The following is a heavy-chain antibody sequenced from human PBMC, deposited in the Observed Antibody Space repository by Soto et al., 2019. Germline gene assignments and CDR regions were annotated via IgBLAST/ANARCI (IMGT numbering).Heavy chain of an antibody. CDR3: AKDSWTTGTSRRAFDI. D-gene: IGHD1-1*01. Sequence: GGSLRLSCAASGFTFSSYTMNWVRQAPGKGLEWVSVISGSGGITYYADSVKGRFTISRDNSKNTLYLQMNSLRGEDTALYYCAKDSWTTGTSRRAFDIWGQGTMVTVSS. J-gene: IGHJ3*02. V-gene: IGHV3-23*01. CDR1: GFTFSSYT. CDR2: ISGSGGIT.